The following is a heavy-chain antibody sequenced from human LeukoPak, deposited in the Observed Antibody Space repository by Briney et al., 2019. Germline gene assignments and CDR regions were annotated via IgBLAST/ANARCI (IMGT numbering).Heavy chain of an antibody. Sequence: ASVKVSCKASGYTFTSYAMNWVRQAPGQGLEWMGWINTNTGNPTYAQGFTGRFVFSLDTSVSTAYLQISSLKAEDTAVYYCARSPDFELELTSFLFDYWGQGTLVTVSS. D-gene: IGHD1-7*01. CDR2: INTNTGNP. V-gene: IGHV7-4-1*02. CDR3: ARSPDFELELTSFLFDY. J-gene: IGHJ4*02. CDR1: GYTFTSYA.